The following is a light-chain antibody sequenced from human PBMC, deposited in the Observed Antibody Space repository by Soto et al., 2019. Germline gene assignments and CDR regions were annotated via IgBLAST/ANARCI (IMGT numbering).Light chain of an antibody. CDR2: GAS. CDR3: HQYNTWQGA. CDR1: QTVNNN. V-gene: IGKV3-15*01. Sequence: ERVMTQSPATLSVSPGDRVTLSCRASQTVNNNLAWYQQKPGQAPRLLIYGASTRDAGVPARFSGSGSGTEFTLTVSSLQSENFAVYYCHQYNTWQGAFGPGTQVQ. J-gene: IGKJ1*01.